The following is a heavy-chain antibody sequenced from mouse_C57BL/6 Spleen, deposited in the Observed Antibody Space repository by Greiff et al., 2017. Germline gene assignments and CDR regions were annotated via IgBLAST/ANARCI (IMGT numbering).Heavy chain of an antibody. V-gene: IGHV1-55*01. CDR2: IYPGSGST. Sequence: QVQLKQPGAELVKPGASVKMSCKASGYTFTSYWITWVKQRPGQGLEWIGDIYPGSGSTNYNEKFKGKATLTVDTSSTTAYMQLSSLTSEGSAVYYCARGLTGTRGALDNGGKGTTLTVS. D-gene: IGHD4-1*01. J-gene: IGHJ2*01. CDR1: GYTFTSYW. CDR3: ARGLTGTRGALDN.